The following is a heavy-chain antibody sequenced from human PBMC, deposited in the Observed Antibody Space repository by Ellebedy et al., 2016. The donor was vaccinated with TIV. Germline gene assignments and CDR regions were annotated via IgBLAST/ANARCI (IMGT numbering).Heavy chain of an antibody. CDR2: MNFNSDNT. CDR3: ARGSPYISNIPLDS. CDR1: GYTFTNFD. J-gene: IGHJ4*02. V-gene: IGHV1-8*01. Sequence: ASVKVSXKASGYTFTNFDIHWVRQATGQGLEWMGWMNFNSDNTDYAQKFQGRVTMTRNTSISTAYMQLSSLTSEDTAVYYCARGSPYISNIPLDSWGQGTLVTVSS. D-gene: IGHD6-13*01.